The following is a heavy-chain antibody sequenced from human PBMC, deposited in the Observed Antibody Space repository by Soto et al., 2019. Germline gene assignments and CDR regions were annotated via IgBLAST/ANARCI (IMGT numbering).Heavy chain of an antibody. V-gene: IGHV1-69*13. J-gene: IGHJ6*02. D-gene: IGHD3-3*01. CDR1: GGTFSSYA. Sequence: SVKVSCKASGGTFSSYAISWVRQAPGQGLEWMGGIIPIFGTANYAQKFQGRVTITADESTSTAYMELNSLRAEDTAVYYCARAPPTPHYDFWSGYLYGMDVWGQGTTVTVSS. CDR2: IIPIFGTA. CDR3: ARAPPTPHYDFWSGYLYGMDV.